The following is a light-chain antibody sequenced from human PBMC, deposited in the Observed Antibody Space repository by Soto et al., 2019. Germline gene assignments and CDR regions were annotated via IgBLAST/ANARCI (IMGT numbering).Light chain of an antibody. CDR3: QQYHIYSGT. V-gene: IGKV1-5*03. Sequence: QLTQSPSSLSASVGDRVTITCRASQTIDSWLAWYQQRPGKPPNLLIYKASTLASGVPSRFSGSGSGTEFTLTINSLQPDDFATYYCQQYHIYSGTFGQGTKVDIK. CDR1: QTIDSW. J-gene: IGKJ1*01. CDR2: KAS.